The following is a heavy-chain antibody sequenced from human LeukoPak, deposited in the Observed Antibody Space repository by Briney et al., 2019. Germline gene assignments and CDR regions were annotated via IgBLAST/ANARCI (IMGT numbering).Heavy chain of an antibody. V-gene: IGHV1-69*06. CDR1: GGTFSSYA. J-gene: IGHJ5*02. CDR3: ARAYSSGWYDGGWFDP. Sequence: ASVKVSCKASGGTFSSYAISWVRQAPGQGLEWMGGIIPILGTANYAQKFQGRVTITADKSTSTAYMELSSLRSEDTAVYYCARAYSSGWYDGGWFDPRGQGTLVTVSS. CDR2: IIPILGTA. D-gene: IGHD6-19*01.